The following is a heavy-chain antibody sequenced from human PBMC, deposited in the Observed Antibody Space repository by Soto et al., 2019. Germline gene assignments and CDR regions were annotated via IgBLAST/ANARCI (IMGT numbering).Heavy chain of an antibody. V-gene: IGHV4-59*12. Sequence: SETLSLTCTVSGGSISSYYWSWIRQPPGKGLEWIGYIYHSGSTYYNPSLKSRVTISVDRSKNQFSLKLSSVTAADTAVYYCARTPDIWGQGKMVTVSS. CDR2: IYHSGST. J-gene: IGHJ3*02. CDR1: GGSISSYY. CDR3: ARTPDI.